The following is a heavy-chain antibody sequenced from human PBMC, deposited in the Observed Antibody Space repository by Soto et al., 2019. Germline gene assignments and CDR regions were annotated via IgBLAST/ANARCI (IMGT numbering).Heavy chain of an antibody. V-gene: IGHV1-18*04. CDR2: ISAYNGNT. CDR3: ARVGSSWYLAGTYYFDY. Sequence: ASVKVSCRASGYTFTSYGISWVRQAPGQGLEWMGWISAYNGNTNYAQKLQGRVTMTTDTSTSTAYMELRSLRSDDTAVYYCARVGSSWYLAGTYYFDYWGQGTLVTVSS. J-gene: IGHJ4*02. CDR1: GYTFTSYG. D-gene: IGHD6-13*01.